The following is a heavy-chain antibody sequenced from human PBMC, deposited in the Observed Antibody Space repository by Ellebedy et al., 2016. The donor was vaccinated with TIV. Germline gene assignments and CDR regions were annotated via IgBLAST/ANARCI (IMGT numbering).Heavy chain of an antibody. D-gene: IGHD3-3*02. Sequence: GESLKISXATSGFTLGLYWMSWVRQAPGKGLEWVANIKYDGSEKYYVDSVKGRFTISRDNAKSSLSLQMNGLRAEDTAVYYCARAAHFYSYGMDVWGQGTTVTVS. J-gene: IGHJ6*02. CDR3: ARAAHFYSYGMDV. CDR2: IKYDGSEK. V-gene: IGHV3-7*01. CDR1: GFTLGLYW.